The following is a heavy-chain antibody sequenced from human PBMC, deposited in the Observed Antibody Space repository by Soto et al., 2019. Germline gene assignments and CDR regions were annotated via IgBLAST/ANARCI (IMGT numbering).Heavy chain of an antibody. CDR3: AREGPRPYYYYGMDV. V-gene: IGHV1-18*01. CDR2: ISGYNGNT. CDR1: GYTFTMSG. Sequence: ASVKVSCKSSGYTFTMSGISCVRQAPGQGLEWMGWISGYNGNTNYEQKFQDRVTMTTDTSTNTAYMELRSLRSDDTAVYYCAREGPRPYYYYGMDVWG. J-gene: IGHJ6*02.